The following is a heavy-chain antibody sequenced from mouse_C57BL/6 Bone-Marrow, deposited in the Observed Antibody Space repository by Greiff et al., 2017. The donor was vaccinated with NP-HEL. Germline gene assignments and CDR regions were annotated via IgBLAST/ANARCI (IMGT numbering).Heavy chain of an antibody. Sequence: EVKLVESGGGLVKPGGSLKLSCAASGFTFSDYGMHWVRQAPEKGLEWVAYISSGSSTFYYADTVSGRFIISRDNAKNTLFLEMTCLRSEDTAKYCCAREEGYDSGCWGQGTTLTVSS. D-gene: IGHD3-1*01. CDR1: GFTFSDYG. V-gene: IGHV5-17*01. J-gene: IGHJ2*01. CDR2: ISSGSSTF. CDR3: AREEGYDSGC.